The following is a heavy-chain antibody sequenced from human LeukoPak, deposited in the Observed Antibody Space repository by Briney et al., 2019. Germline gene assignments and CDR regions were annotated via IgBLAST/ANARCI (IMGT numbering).Heavy chain of an antibody. J-gene: IGHJ3*02. CDR2: IGTDGDT. CDR1: GFTFSSYD. CDR3: ARIGVDAFDI. Sequence: GGSLRLSCAASGFTFSSYDMHWVRQATGKGPEWVSAIGTDGDTFYPGSVKGRFTISRDNAENSLYLQMNSLRAEDTAVYYCARIGVDAFDIWGQGTMVTVSS. V-gene: IGHV3-13*01.